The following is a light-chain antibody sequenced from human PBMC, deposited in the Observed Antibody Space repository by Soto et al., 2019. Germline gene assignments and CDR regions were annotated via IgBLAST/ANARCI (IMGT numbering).Light chain of an antibody. Sequence: ALTQPASVSGSAGQSITISCSGTMRDVGAYNLVSWYQQHPGTAPKLIIYEVRNRPSGISSRFSGSRSGNTASLTISGLQSEDEGDYYCSSYGGTNNVVFGGGTKLTVL. CDR1: MRDVGAYNL. J-gene: IGLJ2*01. V-gene: IGLV2-14*01. CDR3: SSYGGTNNVV. CDR2: EVR.